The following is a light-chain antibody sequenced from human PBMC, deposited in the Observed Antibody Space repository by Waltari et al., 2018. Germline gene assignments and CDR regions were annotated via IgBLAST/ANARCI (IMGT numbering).Light chain of an antibody. J-gene: IGKJ1*01. Sequence: DIVMTQSPDSLAVSLGERATINCTSSQTLSYRSNENYLAWYQQKPGQPPKLLIYGASTRESGVPDRFSGSVSGTDFTLTISSLQAEDVAVYYCQHYYNIPRTFGQGTKVEI. CDR1: QTLSYRSNENY. CDR3: QHYYNIPRT. V-gene: IGKV4-1*01. CDR2: GAS.